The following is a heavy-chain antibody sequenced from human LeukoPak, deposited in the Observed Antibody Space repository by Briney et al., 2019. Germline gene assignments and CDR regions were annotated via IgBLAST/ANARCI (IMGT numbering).Heavy chain of an antibody. J-gene: IGHJ4*02. CDR3: ARGSPHGVVVPDWDY. CDR2: MNPNSGNT. V-gene: IGHV1-8*01. CDR1: GYTFTSYD. D-gene: IGHD2-2*01. Sequence: GASVKVSCKASGYTFTSYDINWVQQATGQGLEWMGWMNPNSGNTGYAQKFQGRVTMTRNTSISTAYMELSSLGSEDTAVYYCARGSPHGVVVPDWDYWGQGTLVTVSS.